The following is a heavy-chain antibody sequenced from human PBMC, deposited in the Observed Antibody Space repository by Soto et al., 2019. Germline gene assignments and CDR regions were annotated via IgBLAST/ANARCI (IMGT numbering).Heavy chain of an antibody. CDR3: AGRFCGGAALDY. CDR1: GYTFTSYA. V-gene: IGHV1-3*05. CDR2: INAGNGNT. J-gene: IGHJ4*02. D-gene: IGHD2-21*01. Sequence: QVQLVQSGAEEKKPGASVKVSCKASGYTFTSYAMHWVRQAPGQRLEWMGWINAGNGNTKYSQKFQGRVTITRDTSAGPAYMELSSLGFEGTAGYYCAGRFCGGAALDYWGQGTLVTVSS.